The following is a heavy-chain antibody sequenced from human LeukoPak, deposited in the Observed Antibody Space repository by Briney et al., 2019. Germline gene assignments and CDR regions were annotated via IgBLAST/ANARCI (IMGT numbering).Heavy chain of an antibody. V-gene: IGHV4-34*01. D-gene: IGHD3-10*01. J-gene: IGHJ4*02. CDR3: ARHVGNSGSGSYLTYFDY. CDR1: GGSFSGYY. Sequence: SETLSLTCAVYGGSFSGYYWSWIRQPPGKGLEWIGEINRSGSTNYNPSLKSRVTISVDTSKNQFSLKLSSVTAADTAVYYCARHVGNSGSGSYLTYFDYWGQGTLVTVSS. CDR2: INRSGST.